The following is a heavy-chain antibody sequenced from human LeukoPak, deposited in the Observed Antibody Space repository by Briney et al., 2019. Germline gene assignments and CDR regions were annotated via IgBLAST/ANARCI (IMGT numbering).Heavy chain of an antibody. CDR1: SDSLSSYY. CDR3: ARSGHSYGAYYFDY. Sequence: SETLSLTCTVSSDSLSSYYWNWIRQVPGRGLEWIGYIYYSGGTYYNPSLKGRVTISVDSAMNQFSLKLGSVIAADTAVYYCARSGHSYGAYYFDYWGPRSLVIVSS. CDR2: IYYSGGT. J-gene: IGHJ4*02. D-gene: IGHD5-18*01. V-gene: IGHV4-59*01.